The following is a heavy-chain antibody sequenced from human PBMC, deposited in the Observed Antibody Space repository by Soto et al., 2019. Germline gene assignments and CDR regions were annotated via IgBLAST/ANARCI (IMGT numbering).Heavy chain of an antibody. D-gene: IGHD1-1*01. Sequence: ASVKVSCKASGYTFTSYAMHWVRQAPGQRLEWMGWINAGNGDTRYSPKFQGRVTITRDTSASTAYMELSSLRSEDTAVYYCARGMYTIDYWGQGTLVTVSS. V-gene: IGHV1-3*01. CDR2: INAGNGDT. CDR1: GYTFTSYA. J-gene: IGHJ4*02. CDR3: ARGMYTIDY.